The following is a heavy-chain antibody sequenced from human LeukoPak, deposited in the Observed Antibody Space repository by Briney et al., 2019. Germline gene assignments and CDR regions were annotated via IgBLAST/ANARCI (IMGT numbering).Heavy chain of an antibody. J-gene: IGHJ4*02. Sequence: ASETLSLTCTVSGGSISSYYWSWIRQPPGKGLEWIGYIYYSGSTNYNPSLKSRVTISVDTSTDQFSLKLSSVTAADTAVYYCARERGDSSGSFDYWGQGTLVTVSS. CDR3: ARERGDSSGSFDY. CDR1: GGSISSYY. V-gene: IGHV4-59*01. CDR2: IYYSGST. D-gene: IGHD3-22*01.